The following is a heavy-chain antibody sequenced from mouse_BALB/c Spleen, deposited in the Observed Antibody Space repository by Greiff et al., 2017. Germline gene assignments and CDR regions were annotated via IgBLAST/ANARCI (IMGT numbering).Heavy chain of an antibody. CDR2: ISHSGST. CDR3: ARCDYYYGSSYHAMDY. Sequence: EVQRVESGPGLVKPSQSLSLTCTVTGYSITSDYAWNWIRQFPGNKLEWMGYISHSGSTSYNPSLKSRISITRDTSKNQFFLQLNSVTTEDTATYYCARCDYYYGSSYHAMDYWGQGTSVTVSS. D-gene: IGHD1-1*01. J-gene: IGHJ4*01. CDR1: GYSITSDYA. V-gene: IGHV3-2*02.